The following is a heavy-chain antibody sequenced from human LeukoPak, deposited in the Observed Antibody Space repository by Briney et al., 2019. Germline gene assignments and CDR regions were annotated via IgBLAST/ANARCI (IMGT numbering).Heavy chain of an antibody. V-gene: IGHV3-23*01. CDR2: ISVGAEYI. J-gene: IGHJ4*02. CDR1: GFTFSTYV. D-gene: IGHD3-10*01. CDR3: AKDPTGSYFDY. Sequence: GGSLRLSCAASGFTFSTYVMNWFRQAPGKGLEWVSTISVGAEYIFYADSVKGRFTISRDDSNNALYLQMHSLRAEDTAVYYCAKDPTGSYFDYWGQGTLVTVSS.